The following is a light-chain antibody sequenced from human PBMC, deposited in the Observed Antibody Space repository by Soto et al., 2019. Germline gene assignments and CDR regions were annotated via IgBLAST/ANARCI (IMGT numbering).Light chain of an antibody. Sequence: IKMYQPPSTLSGSIGDRVTITCRASQTISSWLAWYQQKPGKAPKLLIYKASTLKSGVPSRFSGSGSGTEFTLTISSLQPDDFATYYCQHYNSYSEAFGQRAKV. V-gene: IGKV1-5*03. CDR2: KAS. J-gene: IGKJ1*01. CDR3: QHYNSYSEA. CDR1: QTISSW.